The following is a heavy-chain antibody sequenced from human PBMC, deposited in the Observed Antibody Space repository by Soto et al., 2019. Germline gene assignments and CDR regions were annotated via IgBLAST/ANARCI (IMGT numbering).Heavy chain of an antibody. CDR3: AKVRVGIDVDFDY. Sequence: EVQLLESGGGLVQPGGSLRLSCAASGFTFSNSAMTWVRQAPAKGLEWVSTIRVSDSGGSTFYADSVKGRFTISRDDSKNTLYLQMSSLRAEDTAMYYCAKVRVGIDVDFDYWGQGALVTVSS. V-gene: IGHV3-23*01. CDR1: GFTFSNSA. D-gene: IGHD2-21*01. J-gene: IGHJ4*02. CDR2: IRVSDSGGST.